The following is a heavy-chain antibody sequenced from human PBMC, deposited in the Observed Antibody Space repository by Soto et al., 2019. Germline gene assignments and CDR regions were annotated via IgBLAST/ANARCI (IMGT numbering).Heavy chain of an antibody. Sequence: SETLSLTCTVSGGSINSFYWNWVRQPPGKGLEWVWRIFTNRSTSFNPSLESRVAMSVDASTNNSSLILSSVTAADIAAAYCSGVGYYSAYNLADGIPLCCFDFWGQGALVTVSS. V-gene: IGHV4-4*07. CDR3: SGVGYYSAYNLADGIPLCCFDF. CDR2: IFTNRST. CDR1: GGSINSFY. D-gene: IGHD5-12*01. J-gene: IGHJ4*02.